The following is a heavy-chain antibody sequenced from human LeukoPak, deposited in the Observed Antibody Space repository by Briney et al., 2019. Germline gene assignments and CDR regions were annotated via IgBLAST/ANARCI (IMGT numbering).Heavy chain of an antibody. CDR3: ARDSSGWMSGSDY. V-gene: IGHV3-74*01. D-gene: IGHD6-19*01. Sequence: GGSLRLSXAASGFTFRSYWMHWVRQAPGKGLVWVSRITSDGSSTSYADSVKGRFTISRDNAKNTLYLQMNSLRAEDTAVYYCARDSSGWMSGSDYWGQGTLVTVSS. J-gene: IGHJ4*02. CDR2: ITSDGSST. CDR1: GFTFRSYW.